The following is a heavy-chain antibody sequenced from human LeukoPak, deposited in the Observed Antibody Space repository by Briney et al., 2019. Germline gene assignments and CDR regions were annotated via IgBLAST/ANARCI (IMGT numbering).Heavy chain of an antibody. D-gene: IGHD3-3*01. CDR3: ERDRPRGESKDFFEH. J-gene: IGHJ4*02. Sequence: GGSLRLSCAASGFTFSGYSMTWVREAPGKGLEWVASMSSWSTYIYYVDSVRGRFTISRDNAKDSLYLLMHTLRADDTAVFYCERDRPRGESKDFFEHWGQGTMVTVSS. CDR1: GFTFSGYS. V-gene: IGHV3-21*01. CDR2: MSSWSTYI.